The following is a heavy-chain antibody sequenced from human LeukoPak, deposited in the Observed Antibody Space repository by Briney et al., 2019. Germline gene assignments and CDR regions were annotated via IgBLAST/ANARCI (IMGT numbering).Heavy chain of an antibody. CDR3: PSDSSGYYYPYY. J-gene: IGHJ4*02. CDR1: GGSISRYY. D-gene: IGHD3-22*01. CDR2: IHHSGST. Sequence: PSETLSLTCIVSGGSISRYYWSWIRQPPGKGLEWIGYIHHSGSTNYNPFLKSRVTISVDTSKNQFSLKLSSVTAADTAVYYCPSDSSGYYYPYYWGQGTLVTVSS. V-gene: IGHV4-59*08.